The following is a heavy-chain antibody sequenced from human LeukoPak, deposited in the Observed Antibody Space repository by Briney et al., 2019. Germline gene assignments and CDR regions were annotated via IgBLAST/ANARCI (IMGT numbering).Heavy chain of an antibody. J-gene: IGHJ6*02. Sequence: ASVKVSCKASGYTFTSYDINWVRQATGQGLEWMGWMNPNSGNTGYAQKFQGRVTMTRNTSISTAYMELSSLRSEDTAVYYCARSVSPGPAAWFGELLLYYYGIDVWGQGTTVTVSS. CDR2: MNPNSGNT. CDR3: ARSVSPGPAAWFGELLLYYYGIDV. CDR1: GYTFTSYD. D-gene: IGHD3-10*01. V-gene: IGHV1-8*01.